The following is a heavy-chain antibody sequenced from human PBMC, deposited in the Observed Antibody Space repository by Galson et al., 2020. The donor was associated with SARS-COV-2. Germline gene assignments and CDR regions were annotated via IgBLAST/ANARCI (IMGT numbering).Heavy chain of an antibody. J-gene: IGHJ6*02. CDR3: AKGLDFYYYNMDV. CDR2: ISWDGGST. Sequence: GGSLRLSCAASGFTFDGYTMHWVRQAPGKGLEWVSLISWDGGSTFYADSVKGRFTISRDNNKNALYLQMNSLRTEDTALYYCAKGLDFYYYNMDVWGQGTTVTVSS. V-gene: IGHV3-43*01. D-gene: IGHD3-3*01. CDR1: GFTFDGYT.